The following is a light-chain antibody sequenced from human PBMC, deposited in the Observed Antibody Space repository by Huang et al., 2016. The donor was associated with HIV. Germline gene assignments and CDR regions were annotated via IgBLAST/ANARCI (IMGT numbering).Light chain of an antibody. J-gene: IGKJ4*01. CDR2: GTS. CDR3: QQYVTSPLT. Sequence: EIVLTQSPGTLSLSPGERAALSCRASQNVTRNFLAWYQQRSGQAPRLLIYGTSSRAIGIPDRFSGSGSGTDFILTISRLEPGDSAVYYCQQYVTSPLTFGGGTKVEI. V-gene: IGKV3-20*01. CDR1: QNVTRNF.